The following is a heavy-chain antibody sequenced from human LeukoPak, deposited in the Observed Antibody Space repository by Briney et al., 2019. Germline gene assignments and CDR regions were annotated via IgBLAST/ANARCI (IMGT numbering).Heavy chain of an antibody. D-gene: IGHD3-9*01. J-gene: IGHJ4*02. CDR1: GFTVNSNY. CDR2: IYSGGST. CDR3: ARANYEILTGYLYFDY. Sequence: RGSLRLSCAASGFTVNSNYMSWVRQAPGKGLEWVSIIYSGGSTHYGDSVKGRFTISRDNSKNTLYLQMNSLRAEDTAVYYCARANYEILTGYLYFDYWGQGTLVTVSS. V-gene: IGHV3-66*01.